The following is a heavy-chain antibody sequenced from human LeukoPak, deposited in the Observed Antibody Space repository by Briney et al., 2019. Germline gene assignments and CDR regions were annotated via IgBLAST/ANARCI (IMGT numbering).Heavy chain of an antibody. V-gene: IGHV3-74*01. J-gene: IGHJ4*02. CDR3: ARGWDGYSYGI. CDR1: GFTFRSFG. Sequence: GESLRLSCAASGFTFRSFGMHWVRQAPGKGLVWVSRINSDGRSTNYADSVKGRFTISRDNAKNTVFLQMSSLRDEDTAVYYCARGWDGYSYGIWGQGTLVTVSS. CDR2: INSDGRST. D-gene: IGHD5-18*01.